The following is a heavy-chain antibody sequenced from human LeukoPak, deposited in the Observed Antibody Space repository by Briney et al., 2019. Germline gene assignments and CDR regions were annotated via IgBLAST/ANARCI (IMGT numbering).Heavy chain of an antibody. CDR2: IGTAGDT. CDR1: GFTFSSYD. D-gene: IGHD2-15*01. V-gene: IGHV3-13*01. CDR3: ARGSYCSGGACSPVGAFDI. J-gene: IGHJ3*02. Sequence: GGSLRLSCAASGFTFSSYDMHWVRQAPGKGLEWVSGIGTAGDTYYPGSIKGRFTFSRENAKDSLFLQMNGLRVGDTAVYYCARGSYCSGGACSPVGAFDIWGQGTVVTVSS.